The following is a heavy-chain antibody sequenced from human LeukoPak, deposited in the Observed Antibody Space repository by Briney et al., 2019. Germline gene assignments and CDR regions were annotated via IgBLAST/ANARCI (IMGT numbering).Heavy chain of an antibody. Sequence: GGSLRLSCATSGFTFSHYGMHWVRQPPGRGLDWVAHIRYDESDKYYADSVKGRFTIPRDISKNTVYLQMNSLRVEDTAVYYCAKDFYWAFDYWGQGTLVTVSS. CDR3: AKDFYWAFDY. D-gene: IGHD2-8*02. V-gene: IGHV3-30*02. CDR1: GFTFSHYG. J-gene: IGHJ4*02. CDR2: IRYDESDK.